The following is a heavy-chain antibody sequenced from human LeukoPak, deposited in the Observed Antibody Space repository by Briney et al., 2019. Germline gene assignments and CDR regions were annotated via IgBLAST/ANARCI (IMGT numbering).Heavy chain of an antibody. CDR1: GFTFSNAW. CDR3: ARKFGV. V-gene: IGHV3-15*01. CDR2: IKSKTDGGTT. D-gene: IGHD3-10*01. Sequence: PGGSLRLSCAASGFTFSNAWMSWVRQAPGKGLEWVGRIKSKTDGGTTDYAAPVKGRFTISRDNAKNLLYLQMNSLRVEDTAVYYCARKFGVWGQGTLVTVSS. J-gene: IGHJ4*02.